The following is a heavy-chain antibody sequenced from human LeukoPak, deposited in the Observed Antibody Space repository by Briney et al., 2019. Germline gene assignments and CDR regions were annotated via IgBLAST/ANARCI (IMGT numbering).Heavy chain of an antibody. D-gene: IGHD3-16*01. J-gene: IGHJ4*02. Sequence: SETLSLTCTVSAGSISTSSYTWGWIRQPPGKGLEWIASTYYSGSTYYNPSLKRRVTISVDTSKNQVSLKLSSVTSADTAVFYCGEGVYDYVGGTLYYLDYWGQGTPVTVSS. CDR3: GEGVYDYVGGTLYYLDY. V-gene: IGHV4-39*01. CDR1: AGSISTSSYT. CDR2: TYYSGST.